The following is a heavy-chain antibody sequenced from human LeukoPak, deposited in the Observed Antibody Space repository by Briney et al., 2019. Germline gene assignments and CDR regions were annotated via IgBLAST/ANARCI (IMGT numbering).Heavy chain of an antibody. CDR1: GYTFTGYY. D-gene: IGHD2-2*01. Sequence: ASVKVSCKASGYTFTGYYMHWVRQAPGQGLEWMGWINPNSGGTNYAEKFQGRVTMTRDTSISTAYMELSRLRSDDTAVYYCARVGYCSSTSCLIDYWGQGTLVTVSS. J-gene: IGHJ4*02. CDR3: ARVGYCSSTSCLIDY. CDR2: INPNSGGT. V-gene: IGHV1-2*02.